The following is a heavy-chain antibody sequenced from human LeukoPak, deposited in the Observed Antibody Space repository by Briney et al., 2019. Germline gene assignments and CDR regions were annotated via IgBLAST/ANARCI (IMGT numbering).Heavy chain of an antibody. V-gene: IGHV1-69*06. J-gene: IGHJ4*02. CDR2: IIPIFGTA. Sequence: SVKVSCKASGGTFSSYAISWVRQAPGQGLEWMGGIIPIFGTANYAQKFQGRVTITADKSTSTAYMELSSLRSEDTAVYYCARAPGSYYNLDYWGQGTLVTVSS. D-gene: IGHD3-10*01. CDR1: GGTFSSYA. CDR3: ARAPGSYYNLDY.